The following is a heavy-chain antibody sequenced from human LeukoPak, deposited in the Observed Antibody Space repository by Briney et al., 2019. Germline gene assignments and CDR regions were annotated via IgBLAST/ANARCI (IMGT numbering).Heavy chain of an antibody. D-gene: IGHD2-2*01. CDR3: ARGAFQLLLLLY. V-gene: IGHV1-8*01. J-gene: IGHJ4*02. Sequence: ASVKVSCKASGYTFTSYDINWVRQATGQGLEWMGWMNPNSGNTGYAQKFQGRVTMTRNTSTSTAYMELSSLRSEDTAVYYCARGAFQLLLLLYWGQGTLVTVSS. CDR1: GYTFTSYD. CDR2: MNPNSGNT.